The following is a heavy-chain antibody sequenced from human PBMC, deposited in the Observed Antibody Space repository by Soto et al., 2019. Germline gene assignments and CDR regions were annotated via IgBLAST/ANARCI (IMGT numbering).Heavy chain of an antibody. D-gene: IGHD5-12*01. CDR1: GGSISSYY. J-gene: IGHJ4*02. CDR2: IYYSGST. V-gene: IGHV4-59*08. CDR3: ARHILPFAEDSGYGY. Sequence: SETLSLTCTVSGGSISSYYWSWIRQPPGKGLEWIGYIYYSGSTNYNPSLKSRVTISVDTSKNQFSLKLSSVTAADTAVYYCARHILPFAEDSGYGYWGQGTLVTVSS.